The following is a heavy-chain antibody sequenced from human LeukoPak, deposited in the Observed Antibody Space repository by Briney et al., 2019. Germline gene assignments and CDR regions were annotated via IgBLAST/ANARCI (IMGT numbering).Heavy chain of an antibody. D-gene: IGHD2-2*01. CDR3: ARDDQGYCSSTSCYAGSFDP. CDR1: GYTFTSYG. Sequence: ASVKVSCKASGYTFTSYGISWVRQAPGQGLEWMGWISAYNGNTNYAQKLQGRVTMTTDTSTSTAYMELRSLRSDDTAVYYCARDDQGYCSSTSCYAGSFDPWGQGTLVTVSS. J-gene: IGHJ5*02. CDR2: ISAYNGNT. V-gene: IGHV1-18*01.